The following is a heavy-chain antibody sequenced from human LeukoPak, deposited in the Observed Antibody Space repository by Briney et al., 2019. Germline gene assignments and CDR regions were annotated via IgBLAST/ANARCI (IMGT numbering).Heavy chain of an antibody. V-gene: IGHV1-46*01. CDR3: ARVPLTYSSGYPGY. D-gene: IGHD6-19*01. CDR2: ISPSGGST. Sequence: ASVKVSCKAFGYTFTRYYMHWVRQAPGQGPEWMGVISPSGGSTTYAQKFQGRVTMTRDTSISTAYMELSRLRSDDTAVYYCARVPLTYSSGYPGYWGQGTLVTVSS. CDR1: GYTFTRYY. J-gene: IGHJ4*02.